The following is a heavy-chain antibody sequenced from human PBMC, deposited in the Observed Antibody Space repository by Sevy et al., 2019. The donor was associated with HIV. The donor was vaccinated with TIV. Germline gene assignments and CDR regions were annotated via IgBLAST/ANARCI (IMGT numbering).Heavy chain of an antibody. Sequence: VKVSCKASGGTFSSYAISWVRQAPGQGLERKGGIIPIFGTANYAQKFQGRVTITADESTSTAYMELSSLRSEDTAVYYCAREYCSSTCCYGYFQHWGQGTLVFVSS. D-gene: IGHD2-2*01. CDR2: IIPIFGTA. V-gene: IGHV1-69*13. J-gene: IGHJ1*01. CDR3: AREYCSSTCCYGYFQH. CDR1: GGTFSSYA.